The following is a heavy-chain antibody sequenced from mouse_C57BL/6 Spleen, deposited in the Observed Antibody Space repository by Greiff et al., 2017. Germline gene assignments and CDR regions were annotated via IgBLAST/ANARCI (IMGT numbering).Heavy chain of an antibody. CDR3: TEDLEYYAMDY. D-gene: IGHD2-10*02. V-gene: IGHV6-3*01. J-gene: IGHJ4*01. CDR2: IRLKSDNYAT. Sequence: EVNLVESGGGLVQPGGSMKLSCVASGFTFSNYWMNWVRQSPEKGLEWVAQIRLKSDNYATHYAESVKGRFTISRDDSKSSVYLQMNNLRAEDTGIYYCTEDLEYYAMDYGGQGTSVTVSS. CDR1: GFTFSNYW.